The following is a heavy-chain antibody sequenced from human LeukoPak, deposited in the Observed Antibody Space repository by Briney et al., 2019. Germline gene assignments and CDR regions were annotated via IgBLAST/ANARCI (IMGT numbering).Heavy chain of an antibody. Sequence: VASVKVSCKVSGYTLTELSMHWVRQAPGKGLEWMGGFDPEDGETIYAQKFQGRVTMTEDTSTDTAYMELSSPRSEDTAVYYCATASYCSSTSCPLIAYYFDYWGQGTLVTVSS. CDR1: GYTLTELS. D-gene: IGHD2-2*01. CDR2: FDPEDGET. J-gene: IGHJ4*02. V-gene: IGHV1-24*01. CDR3: ATASYCSSTSCPLIAYYFDY.